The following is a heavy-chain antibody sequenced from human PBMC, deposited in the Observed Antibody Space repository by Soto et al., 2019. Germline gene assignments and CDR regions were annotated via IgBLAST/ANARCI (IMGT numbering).Heavy chain of an antibody. CDR1: GGSISSGDYY. D-gene: IGHD2-15*01. Sequence: KASETLSLTCTVSGGSISSGDYYWSWIRQPPGKGLEWIGYIYYSGSTNSNPSLKSRVTLSVDTSKNQFSLKLSSVTAADTAVARDQGGPFDYWGQGTLVTVSS. V-gene: IGHV4-61*08. CDR2: IYYSGST. J-gene: IGHJ4*02. CDR3: QGGPFDY.